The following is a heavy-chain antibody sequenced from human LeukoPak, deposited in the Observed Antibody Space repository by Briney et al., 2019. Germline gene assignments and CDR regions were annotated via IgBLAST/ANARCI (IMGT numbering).Heavy chain of an antibody. CDR3: ARGGCSSTSCYVSDY. J-gene: IGHJ4*02. D-gene: IGHD2-2*01. CDR1: GFTFDDYG. Sequence: RPGGSLRLSCAASGFTFDDYGMSWVRQAPGKGLEWVSGINWNGGSTGYADSVKGRFTISRDNAKNSPYLQMNSLRAEDTALYYCARGGCSSTSCYVSDYWGQGTLVTVSS. V-gene: IGHV3-20*04. CDR2: INWNGGST.